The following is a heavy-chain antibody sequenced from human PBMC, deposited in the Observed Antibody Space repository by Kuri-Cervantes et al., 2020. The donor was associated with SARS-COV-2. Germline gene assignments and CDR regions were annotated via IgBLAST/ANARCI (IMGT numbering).Heavy chain of an antibody. Sequence: GESLKISCAASGFTFSSYAMHWVRQAPGKGLEWVAVISYDGSKKYYADSVKGRFTISRDNSKNTLYLQMNSLRAEDTTVYYCAKDQDADVVPDYWGQGTLVTVSS. J-gene: IGHJ4*02. CDR2: ISYDGSKK. CDR3: AKDQDADVVPDY. V-gene: IGHV3-30-3*01. D-gene: IGHD2-2*01. CDR1: GFTFSSYA.